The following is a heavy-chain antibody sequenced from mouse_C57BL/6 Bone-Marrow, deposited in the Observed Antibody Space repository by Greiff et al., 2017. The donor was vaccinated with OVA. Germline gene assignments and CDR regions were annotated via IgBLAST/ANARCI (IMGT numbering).Heavy chain of an antibody. CDR2: IHPNSGST. CDR1: GYTFTSYW. CDR3: ARQYYGSPWFAY. V-gene: IGHV1-64*01. J-gene: IGHJ3*01. D-gene: IGHD1-1*01. Sequence: QVQLQQPGAELVKPGASVKLSCKASGYTFTSYWMHWVKQRPGQGLEWIGMIHPNSGSTNYNEKFKSKATLTVDKSSSTAYMQLSSLTSEDSAVYYSARQYYGSPWFAYWGQGTLVTVSA.